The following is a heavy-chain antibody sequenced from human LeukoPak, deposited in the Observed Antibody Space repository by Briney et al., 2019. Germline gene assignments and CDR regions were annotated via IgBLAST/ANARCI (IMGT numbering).Heavy chain of an antibody. D-gene: IGHD3-16*01. CDR3: ARIYGSYAPDY. CDR1: GGSINDYY. Sequence: PSETLSLTCTVSGGSINDYYWTWIRQPPGKGLEWIGYIYYSGSTNYTPSLKSRVTISLDTPKNQFSLKLSSVTAADTAIYYCARIYGSYAPDYWGQGTLVTVSS. CDR2: IYYSGST. V-gene: IGHV4-59*01. J-gene: IGHJ4*02.